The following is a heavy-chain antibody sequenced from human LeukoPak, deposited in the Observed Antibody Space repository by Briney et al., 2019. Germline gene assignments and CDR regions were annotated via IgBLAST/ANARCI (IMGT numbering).Heavy chain of an antibody. D-gene: IGHD5-18*01. CDR2: VSAGHHA. CDR3: VREARGYHYTYFDY. V-gene: IGHV3-13*01. J-gene: IGHJ4*02. CDR1: GLTLGGHD. Sequence: GGSLRLPCTASGLTLGGHDMHWVRQTTGDGLEWVAAVSAGHHAFYAGSVRGRFTVSREDAKNSLFLQMNSLRAGDTAIYYCVREARGYHYTYFDYWGQGSLVTVSS.